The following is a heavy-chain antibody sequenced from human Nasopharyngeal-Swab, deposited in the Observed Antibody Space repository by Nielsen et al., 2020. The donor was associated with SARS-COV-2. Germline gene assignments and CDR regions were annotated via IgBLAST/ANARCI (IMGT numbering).Heavy chain of an antibody. CDR1: GGTFSSYA. D-gene: IGHD3-10*01. Sequence: SVKVSCKASGGTFSSYAISWVRQAPGQGLEWMGRIIPILGIANYAQKFQGRVTITADKSTSTAYMELSSLSSEDTAVYYCARDSWFGELGNAFDIWGQGTMVTVSS. CDR2: IIPILGIA. J-gene: IGHJ3*02. CDR3: ARDSWFGELGNAFDI. V-gene: IGHV1-69*04.